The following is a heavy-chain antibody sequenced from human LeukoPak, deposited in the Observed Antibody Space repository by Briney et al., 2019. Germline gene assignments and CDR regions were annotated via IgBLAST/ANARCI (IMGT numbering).Heavy chain of an antibody. D-gene: IGHD4-23*01. J-gene: IGHJ5*02. CDR1: GFTFSSYA. CDR2: ISGSGGST. Sequence: GGSLRLSCAASGFTFSSYAMSWVRQAPGKGLAWVSGISGSGGSTYYADSVKGRFTISRDNSKNTMYLQMNSLRVEDTAVYYCARGGYDYGGNGSWFDPWAREPWSPSPQ. V-gene: IGHV3-23*01. CDR3: ARGGYDYGGNGSWFDP.